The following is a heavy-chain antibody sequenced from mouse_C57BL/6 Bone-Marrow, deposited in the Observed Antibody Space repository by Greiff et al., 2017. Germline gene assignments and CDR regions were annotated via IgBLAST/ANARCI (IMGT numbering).Heavy chain of an antibody. CDR3: TTCGSRGGWYFDV. CDR1: GFNIKDDY. J-gene: IGHJ1*03. D-gene: IGHD1-1*01. V-gene: IGHV14-4*01. CDR2: IDPENGDT. Sequence: LQQSGAELVRPGASVKLSCTASGFNIKDDYMHWVKQRPEQGLEWIGWIDPENGDTEYASKFQGKATITADTSSNTAYLQLSSLTSEDTAVYYCTTCGSRGGWYFDVWGTGTTVTVSS.